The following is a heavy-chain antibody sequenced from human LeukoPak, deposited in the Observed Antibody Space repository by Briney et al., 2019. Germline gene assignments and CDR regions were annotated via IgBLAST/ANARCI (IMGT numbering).Heavy chain of an antibody. V-gene: IGHV3-7*01. CDR2: IKQDASQ. D-gene: IGHD4-17*01. CDR3: ARGPDFGDRLDYFDY. Sequence: GGSLSPSCAASGFTFSRHWMGWVRQAPGKGLEWVANIKQDASQYYVDSVRGRFIISRDNAKNSLSLQMNSLRLEDTAVYYCARGPDFGDRLDYFDYWGQGTLVTVSS. J-gene: IGHJ4*02. CDR1: GFTFSRHW.